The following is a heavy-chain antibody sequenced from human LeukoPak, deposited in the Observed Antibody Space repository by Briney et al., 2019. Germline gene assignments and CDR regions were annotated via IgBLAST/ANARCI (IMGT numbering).Heavy chain of an antibody. J-gene: IGHJ4*02. CDR1: GFTFSSYS. D-gene: IGHD3-9*01. CDR2: ISSSSSTI. Sequence: GGSLRLSCAASGFTFSSYSMNWVRQAPGKGLEWVSYISSSSSTIYYADSVKGRFTISRDNAKNSLYLQMNSLRAEDTAVYYCARDFDILTGYGDFDYWGQGTLVTVSS. CDR3: ARDFDILTGYGDFDY. V-gene: IGHV3-48*04.